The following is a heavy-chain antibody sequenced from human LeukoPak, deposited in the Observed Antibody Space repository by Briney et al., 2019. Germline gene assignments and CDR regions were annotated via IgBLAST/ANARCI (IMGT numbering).Heavy chain of an antibody. Sequence: ASVNVSCKASGYTFTSNYIHWVRQAPGQGLEWMGMIYPRDGSTSYAQKFQGRVTMTRDTSTRTVYMELSSLRSEDTAVYYCAKDGGSYSADYWGQRTLVTVSS. CDR2: IYPRDGST. CDR3: AKDGGSYSADY. V-gene: IGHV1-46*01. J-gene: IGHJ4*02. CDR1: GYTFTSNY. D-gene: IGHD3-10*01.